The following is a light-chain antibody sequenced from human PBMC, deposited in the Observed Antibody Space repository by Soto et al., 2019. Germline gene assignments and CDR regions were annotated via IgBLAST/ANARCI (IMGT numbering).Light chain of an antibody. J-gene: IGLJ2*01. CDR1: SSDVGGYNY. Sequence: QSVLTQPASVSGSPGQSITISCTGTSSDVGGYNYVSWYQQHPGKAPKLMIYDISNRPSWVSDRFSGSKSGNTASLSISGLQAEDEADYYCTSYAINRDVLFGGGTKLTVL. CDR2: DIS. CDR3: TSYAINRDVL. V-gene: IGLV2-14*01.